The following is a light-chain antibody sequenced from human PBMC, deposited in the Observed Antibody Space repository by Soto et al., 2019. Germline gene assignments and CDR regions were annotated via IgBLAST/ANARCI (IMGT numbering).Light chain of an antibody. V-gene: IGKV1-5*01. CDR1: QTMSTW. CDR2: DAS. Sequence: DIQLTQSPPTLSASGGDRVTITCRASQTMSTWMAWYQQKPVKAPKLLVYDASTLQSGVASRFSGSGSGTEFTLTISSLQHDDVASYCYQHYNCHSEAVGQGTQVEIK. CDR3: QHYNCHSEA. J-gene: IGKJ1*01.